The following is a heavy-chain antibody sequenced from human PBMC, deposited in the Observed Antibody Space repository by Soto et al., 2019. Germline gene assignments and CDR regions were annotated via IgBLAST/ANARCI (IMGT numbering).Heavy chain of an antibody. CDR1: GYSFTNYW. J-gene: IGHJ6*02. V-gene: IGHV5-10-1*01. CDR3: ASSPRGYCSSTSCRELGNYYGMDV. CDR2: FDPSDSYT. Sequence: PGESLKICCKGSGYSFTNYWISWVRQMPGKGLEWMGRFDPSDSYTNYSPSFQGHVTISADKSISTAYLQWSSLKASDTAMYYCASSPRGYCSSTSCRELGNYYGMDVWGQGTTVTVSS. D-gene: IGHD2-2*01.